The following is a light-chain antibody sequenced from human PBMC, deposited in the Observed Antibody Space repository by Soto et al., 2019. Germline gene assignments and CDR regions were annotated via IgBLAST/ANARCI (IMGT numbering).Light chain of an antibody. J-gene: IGKJ1*01. V-gene: IGKV3D-20*02. CDR3: QQRSNWPRT. Sequence: EIVLQQSPGTLSLSPGERATLSCRASQSVSSIYLAWYQQKPGQAPRLLIYGASSRATGIPDRFSGSGSGTEFTLTVSSLEPEDFAVYYCQQRSNWPRTVGQGTKVDI. CDR1: QSVSSIY. CDR2: GAS.